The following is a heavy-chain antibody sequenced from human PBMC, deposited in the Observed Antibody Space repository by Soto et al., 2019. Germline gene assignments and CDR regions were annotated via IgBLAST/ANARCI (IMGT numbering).Heavy chain of an antibody. Sequence: QVQLVQSGAEVKKPGASVKVSCKASGYTFTSYGISWVRQAPGQGLEWMGWISAYNGNTNYAQKLQGRVTMTTDTSTSTAYMELRSLRSDDTAVYYCARDRKYYDFWSGYYGAGFDYWGREPWSPSPQ. CDR2: ISAYNGNT. CDR3: ARDRKYYDFWSGYYGAGFDY. D-gene: IGHD3-3*01. V-gene: IGHV1-18*01. CDR1: GYTFTSYG. J-gene: IGHJ4*02.